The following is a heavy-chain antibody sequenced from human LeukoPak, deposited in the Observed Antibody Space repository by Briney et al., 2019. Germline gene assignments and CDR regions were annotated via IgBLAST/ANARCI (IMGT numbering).Heavy chain of an antibody. J-gene: IGHJ4*02. CDR3: AKSNGYCSGGNCYSNY. D-gene: IGHD2-15*01. CDR1: GFTFSDYG. Sequence: GRSLRLSCAASGFTFSDYGMHWVRQAPGKGLEWVAVISYDGKNQYYADSVKGRFTISRDSSKNTLYPQMNSLRVEDTAVYYCAKSNGYCSGGNCYSNYWGQGTLVTVSS. CDR2: ISYDGKNQ. V-gene: IGHV3-30*18.